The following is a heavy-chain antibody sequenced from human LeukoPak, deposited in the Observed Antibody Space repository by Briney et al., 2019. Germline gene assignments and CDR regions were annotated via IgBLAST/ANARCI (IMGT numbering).Heavy chain of an antibody. CDR3: TRGSSSSWSTTVDY. V-gene: IGHV3-15*01. D-gene: IGHD6-13*01. J-gene: IGHJ4*02. CDR1: GFTFSNAW. CDR2: IKSKTDGGTT. Sequence: GGSLRLSCAASGFTFSNAWMSWVRQAPGKGLEWVGRIKSKTDGGTTDYAAPVKGRFTISRDDSKNTLYLQMNSLKTEDTAVYYCTRGSSSSWSTTVDYWGQGTLVTVSS.